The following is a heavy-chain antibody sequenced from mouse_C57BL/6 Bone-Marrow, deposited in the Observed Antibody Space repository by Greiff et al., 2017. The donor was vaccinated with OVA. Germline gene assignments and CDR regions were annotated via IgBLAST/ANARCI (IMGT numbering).Heavy chain of an antibody. D-gene: IGHD1-1*01. V-gene: IGHV5-4*01. CDR2: ISDGGSYT. Sequence: EVQGVESGGGLVKPGGSLKLSCAASGFTFSSYAMSWVRQTPEKRLEWVATISDGGSYTYYPDNVKGRFTISRDNAKNNLYLQMSHLKSEDTAIYYCARAHVYYGSRTGYFDVWGTGTTVTVSS. CDR3: ARAHVYYGSRTGYFDV. J-gene: IGHJ1*03. CDR1: GFTFSSYA.